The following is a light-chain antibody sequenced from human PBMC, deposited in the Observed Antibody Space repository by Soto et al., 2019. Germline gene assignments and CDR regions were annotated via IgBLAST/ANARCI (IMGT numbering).Light chain of an antibody. V-gene: IGLV2-14*01. CDR3: CSYTTSNTRQIV. J-gene: IGLJ1*01. CDR2: DVT. Sequence: QSALTQPASVSGSPGQSITISCTGTSSDVGGYNYVSWYQQQPGKAPKFMIYDVTNRPSGVSNRFSGSKSGNTASLTISGFQAEDEADYYCCSYTTSNTRQIVFGTGTKVTVL. CDR1: SSDVGGYNY.